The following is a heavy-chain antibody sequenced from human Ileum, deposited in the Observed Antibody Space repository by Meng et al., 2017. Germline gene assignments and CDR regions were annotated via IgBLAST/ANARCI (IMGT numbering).Heavy chain of an antibody. CDR1: GFTVYSNY. D-gene: IGHD3-9*01. V-gene: IGHV3-66*02. CDR3: ARELTGLLDY. J-gene: IGHJ4*02. Sequence: GGSLRLSCAASGFTVYSNYMSWVRQAPGKGLEWVSLTYSGGSTYYADSVKGRFSISRDNSKNTLYLQMNSLRAEDTAVYYCARELTGLLDYRGQGTLVTVSS. CDR2: TYSGGST.